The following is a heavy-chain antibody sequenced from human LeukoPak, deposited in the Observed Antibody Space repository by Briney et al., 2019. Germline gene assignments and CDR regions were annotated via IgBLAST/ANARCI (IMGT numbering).Heavy chain of an antibody. CDR3: ASRETATKGFDS. Sequence: ASVKVSCKVSGYTFTDYYMHWVPQAPGKGLEWMGLVDPEDGETIYAEKFQGRVTITADTSTDTAYMELSSLRSEDTAVYYCASRETATKGFDSWGQGTLVTVSS. CDR1: GYTFTDYY. D-gene: IGHD2-21*02. CDR2: VDPEDGET. J-gene: IGHJ4*02. V-gene: IGHV1-69-2*01.